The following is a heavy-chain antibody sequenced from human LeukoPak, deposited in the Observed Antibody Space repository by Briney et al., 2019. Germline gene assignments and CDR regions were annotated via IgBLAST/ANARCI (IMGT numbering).Heavy chain of an antibody. CDR3: ARVEGRQWLVQGAQYFQH. V-gene: IGHV1-18*01. J-gene: IGHJ1*01. CDR2: ISAYNGNT. Sequence: ASVKVSCKASGYTFTSYGISWVRQAPGQELEWMGWISAYNGNTNYAQKLQGRVTMTTDTSTSTAYMELRSLRSDDTAMYYCARVEGRQWLVQGAQYFQHWGQGTLVTVSS. CDR1: GYTFTSYG. D-gene: IGHD6-19*01.